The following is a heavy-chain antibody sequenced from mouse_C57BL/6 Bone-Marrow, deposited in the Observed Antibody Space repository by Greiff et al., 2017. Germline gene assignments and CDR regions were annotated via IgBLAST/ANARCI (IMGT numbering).Heavy chain of an antibody. J-gene: IGHJ2*01. D-gene: IGHD1-1*01. V-gene: IGHV1-19*01. CDR2: INPYNGGT. CDR3: AREILRYYFDY. CDR1: GYTFTDYY. Sequence: EVQLQQSGPVLVKPGASVKMPCKASGYTFTDYYMNWVKQSHGKSLEWIGVINPYNGGTSYNQKFKGKATLTVDKSSSTAYMELNSLTSEDSAVYYCAREILRYYFDYWGQGTTLTVSS.